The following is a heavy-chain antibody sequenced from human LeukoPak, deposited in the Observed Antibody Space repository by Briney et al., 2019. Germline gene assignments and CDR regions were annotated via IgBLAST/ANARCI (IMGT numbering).Heavy chain of an antibody. CDR1: GFTFDDYG. V-gene: IGHV3-20*04. CDR2: INWNGGNT. D-gene: IGHD5-12*01. Sequence: PVGSLRLSCAASGFTFDDYGMSWVRQAPGKGLEWVSGINWNGGNTGYADSVKGRFTISRDNAKNSLYLQMNSLRAEDTALYYCARAYSGYENYYYYYYMDVWGKGTTVTVSS. J-gene: IGHJ6*03. CDR3: ARAYSGYENYYYYYYMDV.